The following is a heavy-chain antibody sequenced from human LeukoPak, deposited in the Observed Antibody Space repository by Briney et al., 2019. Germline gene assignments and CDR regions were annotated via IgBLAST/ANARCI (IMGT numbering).Heavy chain of an antibody. J-gene: IGHJ4*02. CDR3: ARNGGNTDFDY. D-gene: IGHD2-8*01. Sequence: PSETLSLTCAVSGGSVSSSNWWTWVRQPPGKGLEWIGEIYHSGTTNYNPSLKSRVTISVDKSKNQFSLKLSSVTAADTAVYFCARNGGNTDFDYWGQGTLVTVSS. CDR1: GGSVSSSNW. CDR2: IYHSGTT. V-gene: IGHV4-4*02.